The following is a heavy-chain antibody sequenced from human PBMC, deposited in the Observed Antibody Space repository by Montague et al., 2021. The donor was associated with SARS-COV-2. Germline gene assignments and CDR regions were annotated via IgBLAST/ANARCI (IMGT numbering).Heavy chain of an antibody. V-gene: IGHV4-34*01. CDR2: INQSGST. J-gene: IGHJ4*02. CDR3: ATSSSRSYYVGLDY. Sequence: SETLSLTCALYGGSFSGFQWSWIRQSPGKGLEWIGEINQSGSTNYNVSLKSRLTMSLDTFKNQVSLKLSSVTAADTAVYYCATSSSRSYYVGLDYWGQGTLVTVTS. D-gene: IGHD3-10*01. CDR1: GGSFSGFQ.